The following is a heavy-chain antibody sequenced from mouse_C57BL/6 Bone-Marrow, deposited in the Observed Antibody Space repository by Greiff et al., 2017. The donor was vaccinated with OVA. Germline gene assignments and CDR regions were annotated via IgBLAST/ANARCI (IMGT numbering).Heavy chain of an antibody. D-gene: IGHD1-1*01. Sequence: DVQLVESGGGLVQPGGSLKLSCAASGFTFSDYYMYWVRQTPEKRLEWVAYISNGGGSTYYPDTVKGRFTISRDNAKNTLYLQMSRLKSEDTAMYYCARHAGSTWYFDVWGTGTTVTVSS. CDR1: GFTFSDYY. J-gene: IGHJ1*03. V-gene: IGHV5-12*01. CDR3: ARHAGSTWYFDV. CDR2: ISNGGGST.